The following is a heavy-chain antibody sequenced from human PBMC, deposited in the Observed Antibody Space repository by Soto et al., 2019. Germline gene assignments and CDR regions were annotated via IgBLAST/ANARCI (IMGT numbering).Heavy chain of an antibody. CDR3: AKDEYSSSSDASFDY. CDR1: GFAFSSYA. J-gene: IGHJ4*02. Sequence: GGSLRLCCAASGFAFSSYAMSWVRQAPGKGLEWVSAISGSGGSTYYADSVKGRFTISRDNSKNTLYLQMNSLRAEDTAVYYCAKDEYSSSSDASFDYWGQGNLVTASS. CDR2: ISGSGGST. V-gene: IGHV3-23*01. D-gene: IGHD6-6*01.